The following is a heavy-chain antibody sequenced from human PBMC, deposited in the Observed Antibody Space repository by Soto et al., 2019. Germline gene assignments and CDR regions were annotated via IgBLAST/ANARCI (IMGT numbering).Heavy chain of an antibody. CDR1: GASITFGGYS. CDR2: INHLETT. J-gene: IGHJ4*02. CDR3: ARGGGSDSFDY. V-gene: IGHV4-30-2*01. Sequence: SETLSLTCTVSGASITFGGYSWSWIRQTPGKGLEWIGYINHLETTFYNPSFESRLTLSIDRAKNQFSLKLHSMSAADRAVYFCARGGGSDSFDYWGQGILVTAPQ. D-gene: IGHD1-26*01.